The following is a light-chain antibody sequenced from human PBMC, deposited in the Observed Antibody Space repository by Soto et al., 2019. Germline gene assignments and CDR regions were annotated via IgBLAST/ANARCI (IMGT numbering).Light chain of an antibody. CDR1: QSISSSF. CDR2: GAS. V-gene: IGKV3-20*01. Sequence: EIVLTQSPGTLSLSPGERATLSCRASQSISSSFLAWYQQRPGQSPRLIIYGASSRATGIPDRSSGSGSGTDFTLTISRLDLEDSAFYYCQQYVTSSWTFGQGTKVDIK. J-gene: IGKJ1*01. CDR3: QQYVTSSWT.